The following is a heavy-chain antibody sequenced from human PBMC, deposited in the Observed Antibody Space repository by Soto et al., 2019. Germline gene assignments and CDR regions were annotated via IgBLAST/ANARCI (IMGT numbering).Heavy chain of an antibody. V-gene: IGHV3-74*01. D-gene: IGHD6-13*01. J-gene: IGHJ6*02. CDR3: AKALPRYSSSWSLVGMDV. Sequence: PGGSLRHSCAASGCTCSIYWMRWVRQATGKGLVWVSRINNDGTTTNYADSVKGRFTISRDNAKNTVFLQMNSLRAEDTAVYYCAKALPRYSSSWSLVGMDVWGQGTTVTVSS. CDR2: INNDGTTT. CDR1: GCTCSIYW.